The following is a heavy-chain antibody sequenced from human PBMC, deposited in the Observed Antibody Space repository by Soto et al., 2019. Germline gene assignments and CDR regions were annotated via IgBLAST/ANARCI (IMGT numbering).Heavy chain of an antibody. CDR2: IWYDGSNK. CDR1: GFTFRTYG. V-gene: IGHV3-33*01. Sequence: GGALRLSCAASGFTFRTYGMHWVRQAPGKGLEWVALIWYDGSNKYYADSVKGRFTISRDNSMNTLYLQMNSLRAEDTAVYYCARAYCTNTSCSNHYFGLDVWGQGTTVTVSS. J-gene: IGHJ6*02. CDR3: ARAYCTNTSCSNHYFGLDV. D-gene: IGHD2-2*01.